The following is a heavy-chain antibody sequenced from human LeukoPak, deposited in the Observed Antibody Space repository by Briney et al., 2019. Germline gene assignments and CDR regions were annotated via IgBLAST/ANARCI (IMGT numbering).Heavy chain of an antibody. V-gene: IGHV3-23*01. J-gene: IGHJ4*02. CDR2: ISSTDAGT. Sequence: GGSLRLSCAASGFSFSSYAMCWVRQAPAKGLERVSAISSTDAGTYHADSVRGRFTISRDSSKNTLYLQMNSLRAEDAAVYYCAKAPVTSCRGAYCYPFDYWGQGTLVTVSS. CDR3: AKAPVTSCRGAYCYPFDY. D-gene: IGHD2-21*01. CDR1: GFSFSSYA.